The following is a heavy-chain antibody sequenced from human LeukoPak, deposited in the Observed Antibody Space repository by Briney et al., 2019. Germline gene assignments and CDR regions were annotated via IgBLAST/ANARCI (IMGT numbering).Heavy chain of an antibody. D-gene: IGHD2-2*01. J-gene: IGHJ3*02. Sequence: GSVKVSCKASGYTFTSYGISWVRQAPGQGLEWMGWISAYNGNTDYAQKLQGRVTMTTDTSTSAAYMELRSLRSDDTAVYYCARDRGDIAVVPAASLRLTGDAFDIWGQGTMVTVSS. CDR3: ARDRGDIAVVPAASLRLTGDAFDI. CDR2: ISAYNGNT. CDR1: GYTFTSYG. V-gene: IGHV1-18*01.